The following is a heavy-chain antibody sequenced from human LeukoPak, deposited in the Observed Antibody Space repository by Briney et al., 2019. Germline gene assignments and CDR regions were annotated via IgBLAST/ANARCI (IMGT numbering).Heavy chain of an antibody. D-gene: IGHD6-19*01. V-gene: IGHV4-61*01. CDR1: GGSVSSNTYH. J-gene: IGHJ4*02. Sequence: PSETLSLTCTVPGGSVSSNTYHWSWIRQPPGKGLEWIGYIYYTGSASYNPSLKSRVTISVDTSKNQFSLRLTSATAADAAVYYCARFRGSGWYYFDYWGQGTLIAVSS. CDR3: ARFRGSGWYYFDY. CDR2: IYYTGSA.